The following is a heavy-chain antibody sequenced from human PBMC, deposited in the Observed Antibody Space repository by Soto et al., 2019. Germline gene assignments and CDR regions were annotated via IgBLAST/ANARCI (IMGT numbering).Heavy chain of an antibody. CDR3: ARNIVGATRGAFDI. D-gene: IGHD1-26*01. CDR2: IIPIFGTA. V-gene: IGHV1-69*06. Sequence: QVQLVQSGAEVKKPGSSVKVSCKASGGTFSSYAISWVRQAPGQGLEWMGGIIPIFGTANYAQKFQGRVTITADKSTSTAYMELGSLRSEDTAVYYCARNIVGATRGAFDIWGQGTMVTVSS. J-gene: IGHJ3*02. CDR1: GGTFSSYA.